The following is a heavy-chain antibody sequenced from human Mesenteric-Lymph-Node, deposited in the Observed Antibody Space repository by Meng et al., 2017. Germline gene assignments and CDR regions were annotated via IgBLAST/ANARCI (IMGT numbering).Heavy chain of an antibody. J-gene: IGHJ5*02. CDR3: VRERSWEQLVRNWFDP. Sequence: QVQLVQSGAEVKKPGASVKVSCKASGYIFTSYAMNWVRQAPGQGLEWMGWINTNTGNPTYAQGFTGRFVFSLDTSVSTAYLQISSLKAEDTAVYYCVRERSWEQLVRNWFDPWGQGTLVTVSS. D-gene: IGHD6-13*01. V-gene: IGHV7-4-1*02. CDR2: INTNTGNP. CDR1: GYIFTSYA.